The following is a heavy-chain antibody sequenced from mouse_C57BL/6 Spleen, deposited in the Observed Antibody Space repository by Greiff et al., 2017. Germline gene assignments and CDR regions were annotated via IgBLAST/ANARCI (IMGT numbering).Heavy chain of an antibody. Sequence: VQLQQPGPELVKPGASVKIPCKASGYTFTDYNMDWVKQSHGKSLEWIGDINPNNGGTIYNQKFKGKATLTVDKSSSTAYMELRSLTSEDTAVYDCACEGIYYYGVCWYFDVWGTGTTVTVSS. V-gene: IGHV1-18*01. CDR2: INPNNGGT. J-gene: IGHJ1*03. CDR1: GYTFTDYN. CDR3: ACEGIYYYGVCWYFDV. D-gene: IGHD1-1*01.